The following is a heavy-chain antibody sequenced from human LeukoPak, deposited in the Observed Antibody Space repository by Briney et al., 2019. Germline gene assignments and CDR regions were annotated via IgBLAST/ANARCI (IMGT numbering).Heavy chain of an antibody. CDR3: ARGLVVDAPPLYGDYQYYYYMDV. Sequence: SETLSLTCAVYGGSFSGYYWSWIRQPPGKGLEWIGEINHSGTTNYNPSLKSRVTISVDTSKNQFSLKLSSVTAADTAVYYCARGLVVDAPPLYGDYQYYYYMDVWGKGTSVTVSS. D-gene: IGHD2-15*01. V-gene: IGHV4-34*01. CDR1: GGSFSGYY. J-gene: IGHJ6*03. CDR2: INHSGTT.